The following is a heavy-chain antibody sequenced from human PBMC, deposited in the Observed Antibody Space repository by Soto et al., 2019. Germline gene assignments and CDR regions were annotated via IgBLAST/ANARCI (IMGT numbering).Heavy chain of an antibody. D-gene: IGHD2-2*01. Sequence: SETLSLTCTVDSISTYYWNWIRQPPGKGLEWIGYIYYSGSTNYNPSLESRVTISVDTSKNQFSLKVSSVTAADTAVYYCARLGGYCTITSCYGYYGMDVWGQGTTVTVSS. CDR2: IYYSGST. CDR3: ARLGGYCTITSCYGYYGMDV. CDR1: DSISTYY. J-gene: IGHJ6*02. V-gene: IGHV4-59*08.